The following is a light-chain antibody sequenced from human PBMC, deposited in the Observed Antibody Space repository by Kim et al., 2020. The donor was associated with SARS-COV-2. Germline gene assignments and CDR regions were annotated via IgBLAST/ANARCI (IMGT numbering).Light chain of an antibody. CDR2: GAS. Sequence: EVVMTQSPATLSVSPGERATLSCRASLTVTGNLAWYQQKPGQAPRLLIYGASTRAPGIPARFSGTGSGTEFTLTISSLQSEDSAIYYCQQYNNWPPLTFGGGTKLEI. CDR1: LTVTGN. J-gene: IGKJ4*01. V-gene: IGKV3-15*01. CDR3: QQYNNWPPLT.